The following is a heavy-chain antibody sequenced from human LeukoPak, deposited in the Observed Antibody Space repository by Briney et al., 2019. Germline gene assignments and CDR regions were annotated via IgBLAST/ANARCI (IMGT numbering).Heavy chain of an antibody. V-gene: IGHV3-30*02. J-gene: IGHJ4*02. D-gene: IGHD5-18*01. CDR3: AKGYGESHFDS. CDR1: GFTFRSFG. CDR2: IRFDGSNQ. Sequence: GGSLRLSCAASGFTFRSFGMHFVRQAPGKGLDWVAFIRFDGSNQYYTDSVKGRFTISRDNSNNTLFLQMNNLRGDDTAVYLCAKGYGESHFDSWGQGTLVTVSS.